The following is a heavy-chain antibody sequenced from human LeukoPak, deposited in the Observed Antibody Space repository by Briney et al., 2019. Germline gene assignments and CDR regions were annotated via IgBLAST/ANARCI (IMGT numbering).Heavy chain of an antibody. CDR3: ARGAYCGSTSCYVYFDY. J-gene: IGHJ4*02. V-gene: IGHV3-64*01. D-gene: IGHD2-2*01. CDR2: ISSNGGST. CDR1: GFTFSSYA. Sequence: GGSLRLSCAAFGFTFSSYAMHWVRQAPGKGLEYVSAISSNGGSTYYANSVKGRFTISRDNSKNTLYLQMGSLRAEDMAVYYCARGAYCGSTSCYVYFDYWGQGTLVTVSS.